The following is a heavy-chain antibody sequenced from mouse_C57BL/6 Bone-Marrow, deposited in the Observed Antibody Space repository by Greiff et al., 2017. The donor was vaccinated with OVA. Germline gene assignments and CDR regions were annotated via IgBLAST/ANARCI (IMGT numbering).Heavy chain of an antibody. J-gene: IGHJ2*01. V-gene: IGHV1-82*01. Sequence: QVQLQQSGPELVKPGASVKISCKASGYAFSSSWMNWVKQRPGKGLEWIGRIYPGDGDTNYNGKFKGKATLTADKSSSTAYMQLSSLTAEDSAVYLHASTHLSYWGQGTTLTVSS. CDR1: GYAFSSSW. CDR3: ASTHLSY. CDR2: IYPGDGDT.